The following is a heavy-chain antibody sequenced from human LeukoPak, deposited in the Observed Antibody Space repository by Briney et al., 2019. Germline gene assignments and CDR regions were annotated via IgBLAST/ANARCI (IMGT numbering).Heavy chain of an antibody. V-gene: IGHV1-69*05. CDR2: IIPIFGTA. Sequence: GSSVKVSCKASGGTFSSYAISWVRQAPGQGLEWMGGIIPIFGTANNAQKFQGRVTFTTDESTSTAYMELSSLRSEDTAVYYCARGQGYNYAPFDYWGQGTLVTVSS. D-gene: IGHD5-18*01. CDR1: GGTFSSYA. CDR3: ARGQGYNYAPFDY. J-gene: IGHJ4*02.